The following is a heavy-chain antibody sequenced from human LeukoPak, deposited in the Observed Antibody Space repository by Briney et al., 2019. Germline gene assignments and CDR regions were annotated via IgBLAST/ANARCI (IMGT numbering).Heavy chain of an antibody. CDR3: AKAKDNDFWSGWYYFDY. J-gene: IGHJ4*02. CDR1: GFTFSSYG. D-gene: IGHD3-3*01. V-gene: IGHV3-30*02. Sequence: GGSLRLSCAASGFTFSSYGMHWVRQAPGKGLELVAFIRYDGSNKYYADSVKGRFTISRDNSKNTLYLQMNSLRAEDTAVYYCAKAKDNDFWSGWYYFDYWGQGTLLTVSS. CDR2: IRYDGSNK.